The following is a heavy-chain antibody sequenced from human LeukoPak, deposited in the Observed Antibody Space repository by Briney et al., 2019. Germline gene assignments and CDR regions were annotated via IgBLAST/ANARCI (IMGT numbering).Heavy chain of an antibody. Sequence: SETLSLTCAVYGGSFSGYYWSWIRQPPGKGLEWIGEINHSGSTNYNPSLKSRVTISVGTSKNQFSLKLSSVTAADTAVYYCARGYQLPRQYYFDYWGQGTLVTVSS. CDR1: GGSFSGYY. CDR2: INHSGST. J-gene: IGHJ4*02. V-gene: IGHV4-34*01. CDR3: ARGYQLPRQYYFDY. D-gene: IGHD2-2*01.